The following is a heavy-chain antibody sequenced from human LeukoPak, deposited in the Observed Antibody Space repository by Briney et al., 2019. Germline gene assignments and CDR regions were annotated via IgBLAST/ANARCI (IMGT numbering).Heavy chain of an antibody. Sequence: ASVKVSCKASGYRFTDYYMHWVRQAPGQGLEWMGIINPSGGSTSYAQKFQGRVTMTRDTSTSTVYMELSSLRSEDTAVYYCARVLYDFWSGTDRYFDYWGQGTLVTVSS. D-gene: IGHD3-3*01. CDR3: ARVLYDFWSGTDRYFDY. CDR2: INPSGGST. J-gene: IGHJ4*02. V-gene: IGHV1-46*03. CDR1: GYRFTDYY.